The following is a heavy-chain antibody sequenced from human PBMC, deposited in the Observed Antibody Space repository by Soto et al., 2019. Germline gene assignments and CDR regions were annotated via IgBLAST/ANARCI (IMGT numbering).Heavy chain of an antibody. J-gene: IGHJ4*02. CDR2: INPILSMS. Sequence: QVQLVQSGAEVKRPGSSVKVSCKASGDTFTFYSINWVRQAPGLGLEWMGRINPILSMSNYAQRFQGRVTMTADKSTRTAYMKLSSLRSEDTAIYYCASSYGSGYRAFDYWGQGAMVTVSS. D-gene: IGHD3-10*01. CDR1: GDTFTFYS. V-gene: IGHV1-69*02. CDR3: ASSYGSGYRAFDY.